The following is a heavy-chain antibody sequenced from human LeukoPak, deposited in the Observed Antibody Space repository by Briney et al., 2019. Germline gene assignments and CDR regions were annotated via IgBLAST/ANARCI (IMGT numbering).Heavy chain of an antibody. D-gene: IGHD2-8*01. V-gene: IGHV5-51*01. J-gene: IGHJ4*02. CDR3: ATTFPYCTNGVCYAY. Sequence: GESLKISCKGSGYSFTTYWIGWVRQMPGKGLEWMGIIYPGDTDTRYSPSIQGQVTISADKSISTAYLQWSSLKASDTAMYYCATTFPYCTNGVCYAYWGQGTLVTVSS. CDR1: GYSFTTYW. CDR2: IYPGDTDT.